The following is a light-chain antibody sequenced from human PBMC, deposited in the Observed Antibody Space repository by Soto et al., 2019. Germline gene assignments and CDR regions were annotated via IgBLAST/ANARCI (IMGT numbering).Light chain of an antibody. CDR3: QQYNSWPPIT. Sequence: EIMLTQSPATLSLSPGERATLSCRASQSVRNYLAWYQQKPGQAPRLLIYGASNRAAGVPARFSGSGSGTDFTLTITALEPGDFAVYYCQQYNSWPPITFGQGTRLEIK. J-gene: IGKJ5*01. CDR2: GAS. V-gene: IGKV3-11*01. CDR1: QSVRNY.